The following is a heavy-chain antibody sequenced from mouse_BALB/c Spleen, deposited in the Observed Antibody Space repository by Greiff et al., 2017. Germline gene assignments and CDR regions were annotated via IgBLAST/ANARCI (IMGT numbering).Heavy chain of an antibody. CDR2: ISSGGSYT. CDR1: GFTFSSYG. V-gene: IGHV5-6*01. J-gene: IGHJ2*01. D-gene: IGHD2-10*02. CDR3: AREYGNSNYFDY. Sequence: EVQGVESGGDLVKPGGSLKLSCAASGFTFSSYGMSWVRQTPDKRLEWVATISSGGSYTYYPDSVKGRFTISRDNAKNTLYLQMSSLKSEDTAMYYCAREYGNSNYFDYWGQGTTLTVSS.